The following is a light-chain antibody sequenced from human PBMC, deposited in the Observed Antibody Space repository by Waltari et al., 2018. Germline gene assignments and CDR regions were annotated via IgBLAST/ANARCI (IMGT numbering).Light chain of an antibody. Sequence: SYELTQPPSVPVSPGQTASISCSGDKLGDKFACWYQQKPGQSPVLVIYRDTKRPTGIPDRFSGSKSGNTATLTISGTQAMDEADYYCQAWDSTVVFGGGTKLTVL. CDR1: KLGDKF. V-gene: IGLV3-1*01. CDR3: QAWDSTVV. CDR2: RDT. J-gene: IGLJ2*01.